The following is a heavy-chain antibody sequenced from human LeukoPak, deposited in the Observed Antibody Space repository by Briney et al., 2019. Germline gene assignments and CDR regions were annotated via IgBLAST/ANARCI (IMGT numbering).Heavy chain of an antibody. CDR2: VYYSGST. CDR1: GGSISGPY. Sequence: SETLSLACTVSGGSISGPYWSWVRQPPGKGLEWIGDVYYSGSTHQNPSLKSRVTISVDTSKNQFSLKLRSVTAADTAVYYCARVMGDLASLYHMDVWGKGTTVTVSS. D-gene: IGHD3-16*01. V-gene: IGHV4-59*11. J-gene: IGHJ6*03. CDR3: ARVMGDLASLYHMDV.